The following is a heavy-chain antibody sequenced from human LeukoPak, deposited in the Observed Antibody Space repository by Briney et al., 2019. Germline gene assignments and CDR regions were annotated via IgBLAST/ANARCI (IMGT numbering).Heavy chain of an antibody. Sequence: ASVKVSCKVSGYTLSELSMHWVRQAPGKGLEWMGGFAPEDGETIYAQKFQGRVTMTEDTSTDTAYMELSSLRSEDTAVYYCATDSGGDYYDSSGLYAFDIWGQGTMVTVSS. V-gene: IGHV1-24*01. CDR1: GYTLSELS. CDR2: FAPEDGET. CDR3: ATDSGGDYYDSSGLYAFDI. J-gene: IGHJ3*02. D-gene: IGHD3-22*01.